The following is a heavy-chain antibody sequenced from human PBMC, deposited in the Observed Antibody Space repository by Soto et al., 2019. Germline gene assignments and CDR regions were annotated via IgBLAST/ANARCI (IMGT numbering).Heavy chain of an antibody. Sequence: SVKVSCTASGYLFTSSYIHWVRHAPGQGLEWMGWINPCDGSRMFAQSFQGRVTMTRDTSTSTVYMEVSSLRSEDTAVYYCSRVDPGETSPFDHCG. V-gene: IGHV1-46*03. CDR2: INPCDGSR. J-gene: IGHJ4*01. CDR3: SRVDPGETSPFDH. CDR1: GYLFTSSY. D-gene: IGHD3-10*01.